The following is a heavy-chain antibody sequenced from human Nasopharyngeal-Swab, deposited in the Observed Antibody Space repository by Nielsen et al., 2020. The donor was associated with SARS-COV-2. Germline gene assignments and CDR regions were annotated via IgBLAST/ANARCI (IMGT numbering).Heavy chain of an antibody. CDR2: IIPIFGTT. Sequence: WVRQAPGQGLEWIGGIIPIFGTTDYAQKFQGTVTITTDESTSTVYMELNSLRFEDTAVYYCAKGVRYFDFLPPNTYYYYGLDLWGQGTTVTVSS. V-gene: IGHV1-69*05. CDR3: AKGVRYFDFLPPNTYYYYGLDL. J-gene: IGHJ6*02. D-gene: IGHD3-9*01.